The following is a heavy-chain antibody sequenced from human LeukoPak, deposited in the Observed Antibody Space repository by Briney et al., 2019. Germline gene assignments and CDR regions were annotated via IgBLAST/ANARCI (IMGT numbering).Heavy chain of an antibody. J-gene: IGHJ4*02. CDR1: GYTFTSYD. Sequence: GASVQVSCKASGYTFTSYDINWVRPATGQGLEWMGWMNPNSGNTGYAQKFQGRVTMTRNTSISTAYMELSSLRSEDTAVYYCARGRWYYDYVWGSYRYYYFDYWGQGTLVTVSS. D-gene: IGHD3-16*02. CDR3: ARGRWYYDYVWGSYRYYYFDY. CDR2: MNPNSGNT. V-gene: IGHV1-8*01.